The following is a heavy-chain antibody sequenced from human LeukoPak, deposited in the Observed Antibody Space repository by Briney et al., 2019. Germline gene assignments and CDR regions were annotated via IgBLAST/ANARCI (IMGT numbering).Heavy chain of an antibody. D-gene: IGHD3-22*01. V-gene: IGHV3-30-3*01. Sequence: GRSLRLSCAASGFTFSSYAMHWVRQAPGKGLEWVAVISYDGSTKYYADSVQGRFTISRDNSKNTLYLQMNSLRAEDTAVYYCARDPDSSGYYAYYFDYWGQGTLVTVSS. CDR2: ISYDGSTK. CDR3: ARDPDSSGYYAYYFDY. CDR1: GFTFSSYA. J-gene: IGHJ4*02.